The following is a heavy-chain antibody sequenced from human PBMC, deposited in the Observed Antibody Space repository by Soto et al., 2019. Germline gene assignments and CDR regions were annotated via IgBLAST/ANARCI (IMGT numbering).Heavy chain of an antibody. CDR3: ARVLAGTGHHDAFDI. Sequence: ASVKVSCKASGYTFTCYYMHWVRQAPGQGLEWMGWINPNSGGTNYAQKFQGWVTMTRDTSISTAYMELSRLRSDDTAVYYCARVLAGTGHHDAFDIWGQGTMVTVSS. CDR2: INPNSGGT. V-gene: IGHV1-2*04. CDR1: GYTFTCYY. J-gene: IGHJ3*02. D-gene: IGHD6-19*01.